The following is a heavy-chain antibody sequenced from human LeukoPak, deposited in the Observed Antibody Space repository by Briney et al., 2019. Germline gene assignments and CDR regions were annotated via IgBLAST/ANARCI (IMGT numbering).Heavy chain of an antibody. V-gene: IGHV4-61*08. CDR3: ARFSGSYDLHYFDY. D-gene: IGHD1-26*01. Sequence: SETLSLTCTVSGGSISSGGYYWSWIRQPPGKGLEYIGRIYPTGSTNYNPSLKSRVTMSVDTSKNQFSLKLSSVTAADTAVYYCARFSGSYDLHYFDYWGQGTLVTVSS. J-gene: IGHJ4*02. CDR1: GGSISSGGYY. CDR2: IYPTGST.